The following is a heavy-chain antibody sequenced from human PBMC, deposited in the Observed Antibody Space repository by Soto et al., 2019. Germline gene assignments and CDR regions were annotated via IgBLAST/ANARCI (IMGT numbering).Heavy chain of an antibody. CDR1: GFTFSSYA. V-gene: IGHV3-23*01. CDR3: AKDPRENYDFWSGYLLFDY. CDR2: ISGSGGST. D-gene: IGHD3-3*01. J-gene: IGHJ4*02. Sequence: GGSLRLSCAASGFTFSSYAMSWVRQAPGKGLEWVSAISGSGGSTYYADSVKGRFTISRDNSKNTLYLQMNSLRAEDTAVYYCAKDPRENYDFWSGYLLFDYWGQGALVTVSS.